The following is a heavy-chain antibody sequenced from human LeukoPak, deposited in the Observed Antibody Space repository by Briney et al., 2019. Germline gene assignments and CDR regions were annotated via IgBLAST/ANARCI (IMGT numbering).Heavy chain of an antibody. V-gene: IGHV4-39*07. CDR1: GGSISSSNFY. J-gene: IGHJ3*02. CDR2: IYYSGST. Sequence: PSETLSLTCTVSGGSISSSNFYWGWIRQPPGKGLEGIGSIYYSGSTYYNPSLKSRVTISVDTSKNQFSLKLSSVTAADTAVYYCASKLVPGETYYYDSSGFAAFDIWGQGTMVTVSS. D-gene: IGHD3-22*01. CDR3: ASKLVPGETYYYDSSGFAAFDI.